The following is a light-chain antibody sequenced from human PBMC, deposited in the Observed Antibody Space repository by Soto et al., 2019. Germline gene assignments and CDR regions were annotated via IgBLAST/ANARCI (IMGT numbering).Light chain of an antibody. CDR3: DQYNILWT. J-gene: IGKJ1*01. V-gene: IGKV1-5*03. CDR2: KAS. Sequence: DIQMTQSPSTLSASVGDRVTITCRASQSISSWLAWYQQKPGKAPKLLIYKASSLESGVPSRFSGSGSGTEFTLTISSLQPDDFATYYCDQYNILWTFGQGTRVEIK. CDR1: QSISSW.